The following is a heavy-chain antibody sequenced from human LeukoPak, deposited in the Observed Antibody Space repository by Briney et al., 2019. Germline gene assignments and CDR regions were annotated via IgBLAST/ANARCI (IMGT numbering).Heavy chain of an antibody. V-gene: IGHV3-23*01. D-gene: IGHD3-22*01. CDR1: GFSFRTYD. Sequence: GGSLRLSCAASGFSFRTYDMSWVRQAPGKGLEWVSAISGSGGSTYYADSVKGRFTISRDNSKNTLYLQMNSLRAEDTAVYYCAKDDSIVVALFDYWGQGTLVTVSS. CDR2: ISGSGGST. CDR3: AKDDSIVVALFDY. J-gene: IGHJ4*02.